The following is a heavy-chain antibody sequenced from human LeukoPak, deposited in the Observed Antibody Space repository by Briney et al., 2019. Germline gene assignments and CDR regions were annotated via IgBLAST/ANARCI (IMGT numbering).Heavy chain of an antibody. D-gene: IGHD3-10*01. CDR2: VYYDGST. CDR3: VRGLTGYSYFFDY. CDR1: GDSFSSANYY. Sequence: SETLSLTCTVSGDSFSSANYYWTWVRQPPGKGLEWIGYVYYDGSTYYHPSLQSRLAISVDTSKDQFSLNLTSVAAADTAVYYCVRGLTGYSYFFDYWGQGALVTVSS. V-gene: IGHV4-30-4*08. J-gene: IGHJ4*02.